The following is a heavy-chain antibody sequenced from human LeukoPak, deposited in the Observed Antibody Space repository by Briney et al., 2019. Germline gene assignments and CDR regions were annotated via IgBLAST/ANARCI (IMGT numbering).Heavy chain of an antibody. J-gene: IGHJ4*02. CDR2: INGYGSIT. CDR3: ARDDPTVTTGPPVGS. V-gene: IGHV3-74*01. Sequence: PGGSLRLSFAASGFTFETYWMHWVRQAPGKGLEWVSCINGYGSITNYADSVKGRFTISRDNAKNTLYLQMNSLRVEDTAVYYCARDDPTVTTGPPVGSWGQGTLVTVSS. D-gene: IGHD4-17*01. CDR1: GFTFETYW.